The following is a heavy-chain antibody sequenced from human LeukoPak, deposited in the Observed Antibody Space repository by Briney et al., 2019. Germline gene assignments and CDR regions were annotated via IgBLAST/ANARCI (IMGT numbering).Heavy chain of an antibody. CDR1: GGSISSYF. D-gene: IGHD7-27*01. V-gene: IGHV4-59*01. CDR3: ARDRANWGSRDAFDI. CDR2: IYYTGST. Sequence: PSETLSLTCTVSGGSISSYFWSWIRQPPGKGLEWIGYIYYTGSTNYNPSLKSRVTMSVDTSKNQFSLNLSSVTTADTAVYFCARDRANWGSRDAFDIRGRGTMVTVSS. J-gene: IGHJ3*02.